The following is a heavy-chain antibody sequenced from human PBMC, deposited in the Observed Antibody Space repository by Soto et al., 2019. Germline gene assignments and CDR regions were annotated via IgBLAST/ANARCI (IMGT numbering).Heavy chain of an antibody. D-gene: IGHD3-10*01. V-gene: IGHV1-69*06. J-gene: IGHJ6*02. CDR1: GGTFSSYA. CDR2: IIPIFGTA. CDR3: ATPYGSGTYDYYYCRDV. Sequence: SVKFSCTSSGGTFSSYAISWVRQAPGQGLEWMGGIIPIFGTANYAQKFQGRVTITADKSTSTAYMELSSLRSEDTAVYYCATPYGSGTYDYYYCRDVWGQGRTGTVSS.